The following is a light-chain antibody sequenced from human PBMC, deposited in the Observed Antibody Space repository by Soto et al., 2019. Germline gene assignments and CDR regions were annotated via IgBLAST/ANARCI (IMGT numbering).Light chain of an antibody. Sequence: EIVLTQSPGTLYLSPGERATLSCRASQSVSSSYLSWYQQKPGQAPRLLIYGASSRATGIPARFSGSGSGTEFTLTISSLQSEDFAVYYCQQYNNWPPTFGQGTKV. CDR2: GAS. CDR3: QQYNNWPPT. J-gene: IGKJ1*01. CDR1: QSVSSSY. V-gene: IGKV3D-15*01.